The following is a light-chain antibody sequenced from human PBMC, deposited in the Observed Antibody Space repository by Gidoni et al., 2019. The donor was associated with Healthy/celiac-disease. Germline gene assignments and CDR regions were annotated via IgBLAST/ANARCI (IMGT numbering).Light chain of an antibody. Sequence: DIVITQSPLSLPVTPGEPASISCRSSQSLLHSNGYNYLDLYLQKPGQSPQLMIYLGSNRASGVPDRFSGSGSGTDFTMKISRVEDEDVGVYYCMQALQTPPTFGGGTKVEIK. CDR2: LGS. J-gene: IGKJ4*01. CDR1: QSLLHSNGYNY. V-gene: IGKV2-28*01. CDR3: MQALQTPPT.